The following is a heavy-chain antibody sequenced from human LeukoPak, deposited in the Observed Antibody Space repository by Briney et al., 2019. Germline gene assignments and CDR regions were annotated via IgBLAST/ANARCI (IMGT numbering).Heavy chain of an antibody. CDR1: GYTFTSYD. CDR2: MNPNSGNT. CDR3: ARVGWELPDAFDI. Sequence: GASVKVSCKASGYTFTSYDINWVRQATGQGLEWMGWMNPNSGNTGYAQKFQGRVTITRNTSISTAYMELSSLRSEDTAVYYCARVGWELPDAFDIWGQGTMVTVSS. V-gene: IGHV1-8*03. J-gene: IGHJ3*02. D-gene: IGHD1-26*01.